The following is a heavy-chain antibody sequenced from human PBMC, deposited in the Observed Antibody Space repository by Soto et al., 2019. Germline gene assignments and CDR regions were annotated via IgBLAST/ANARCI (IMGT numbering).Heavy chain of an antibody. CDR2: IIPIFSKT. J-gene: IGHJ4*02. V-gene: IGHV1-69*01. D-gene: IGHD7-27*01. CDR1: GGTFTTSS. Sequence: QVQLVQSGAEVKELGSSVKVSCTTSGGTFTTSSFVWVRQGPGQGIEWMGGIIPIFSKTNFAPKFQGRVTFTADESTRTVYMELSSLRSEDTAIYYCATDVVRSTGGDSWGQGTLVTVSS. CDR3: ATDVVRSTGGDS.